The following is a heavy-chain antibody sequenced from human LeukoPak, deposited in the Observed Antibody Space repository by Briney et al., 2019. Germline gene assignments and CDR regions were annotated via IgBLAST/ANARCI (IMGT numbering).Heavy chain of an antibody. CDR3: ARAGRYSSSWEVY. CDR1: GFTFSSYA. D-gene: IGHD6-13*01. CDR2: ITSSGGST. J-gene: IGHJ4*02. Sequence: PGGSLRLSCAGSGFTFSSYAMSWVRQAPGKGLEWVSAITSSGGSTYYADSVKGRLTISRDNAKNTLYLQMNSLRAEDTAVYYCARAGRYSSSWEVYWGQGTLVTVSS. V-gene: IGHV3-23*01.